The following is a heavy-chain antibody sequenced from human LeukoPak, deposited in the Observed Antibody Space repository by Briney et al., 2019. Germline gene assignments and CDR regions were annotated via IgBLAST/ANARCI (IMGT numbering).Heavy chain of an antibody. D-gene: IGHD5-12*01. CDR3: ARRREYSGYDSLDY. CDR1: GYTFTSYG. J-gene: IGHJ4*02. V-gene: IGHV1-69*13. Sequence: GASVKVSCKASGYTFTSYGISWVRQAPGQGLEWMGGIIPIFGTANYAQKFQGRVTITADESTSTAYMELSSLRSEDTAVYYCARRREYSGYDSLDYWGQGTLVTVSS. CDR2: IIPIFGTA.